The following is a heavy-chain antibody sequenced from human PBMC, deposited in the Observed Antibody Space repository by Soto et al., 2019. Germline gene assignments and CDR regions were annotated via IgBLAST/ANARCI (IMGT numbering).Heavy chain of an antibody. V-gene: IGHV4-31*03. CDR3: ARGHYYDSSGYSFDY. CDR2: INYSGST. D-gene: IGHD3-22*01. Sequence: SETLSLTCTVSGGSISSVGYYWSWIRQHPGKGLEWIGYINYSGSTYYNPSLKSRVTISADTSKNQFSLKLSSVTAADTALYYCARGHYYDSSGYSFDYWGQGTLVTVSS. J-gene: IGHJ4*02. CDR1: GGSISSVGYY.